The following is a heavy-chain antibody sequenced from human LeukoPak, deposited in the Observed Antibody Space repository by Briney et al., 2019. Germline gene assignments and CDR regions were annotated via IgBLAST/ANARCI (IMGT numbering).Heavy chain of an antibody. Sequence: ASVKVSCKASGYTFTGYYMHWVRQAPGQGLEWMGWINPNSGGTNYAQKFQGRVTMIRDTSISTAYMELSRLRSDDTAVYYCAGGYCSGGSCYDFDYWGQGTLVTVSS. D-gene: IGHD2-15*01. V-gene: IGHV1-2*02. J-gene: IGHJ4*02. CDR2: INPNSGGT. CDR3: AGGYCSGGSCYDFDY. CDR1: GYTFTGYY.